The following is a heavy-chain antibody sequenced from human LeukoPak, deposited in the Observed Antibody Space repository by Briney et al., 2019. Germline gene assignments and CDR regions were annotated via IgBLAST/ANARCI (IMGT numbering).Heavy chain of an antibody. V-gene: IGHV1-69*13. D-gene: IGHD3-22*01. J-gene: IGHJ4*02. CDR2: IIPIIGTA. CDR1: GGTFSSYA. CDR3: ARRNYDSSGYYYGY. Sequence: ASVKVSCKASGGTFSSYAISWVRQAPGQGLEWMGGIIPIIGTANYAQKFQGRVTITADESTSTAYMELSSLRSEDTAVYYCARRNYDSSGYYYGYWGRGTLVTVSS.